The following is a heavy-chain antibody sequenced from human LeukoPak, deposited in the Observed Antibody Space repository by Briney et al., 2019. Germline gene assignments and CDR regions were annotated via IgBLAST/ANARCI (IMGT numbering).Heavy chain of an antibody. V-gene: IGHV1-2*02. D-gene: IGHD1-14*01. CDR3: ARVIRHHFYFDP. CDR2: INPNSGGT. Sequence: ASVKVSCKASGYTFTGYYMHWVRQAPGQGLEWMGCINPNSGGTNYAQKFQGRVTMARDTSISTAYMELSGLRSDDTAVYYCARVIRHHFYFDPWDQGTLVTVSS. CDR1: GYTFTGYY. J-gene: IGHJ5*02.